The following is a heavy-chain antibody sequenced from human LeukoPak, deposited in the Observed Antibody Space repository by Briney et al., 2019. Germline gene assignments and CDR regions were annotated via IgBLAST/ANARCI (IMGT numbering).Heavy chain of an antibody. V-gene: IGHV4-59*08. D-gene: IGHD3-16*01. CDR3: ARRGENGHWYFDL. Sequence: SETLSLTCTVYGGSISSYYWSWIRQPPGKGLEWIGYIYYSGSTNYNPSLKSRVTISVDTSKNQFSLRLYSVTAADTAVYYCARRGENGHWYFDLWGRGTLVAVSS. CDR2: IYYSGST. CDR1: GGSISSYY. J-gene: IGHJ2*01.